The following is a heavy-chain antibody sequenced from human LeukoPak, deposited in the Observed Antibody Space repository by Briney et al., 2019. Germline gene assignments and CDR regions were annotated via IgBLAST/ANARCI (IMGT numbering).Heavy chain of an antibody. J-gene: IGHJ4*02. Sequence: ASVKVSCKASGYTFTGYYMHWVRQAPGQGLEWMGWINPNSGGTNYAQKFQGRVTMTRDTSISTAYMELSRLRSDDTAVYYCARGAMIVVVITTFFPFDYWGQGTLVTVSS. CDR3: ARGAMIVVVITTFFPFDY. V-gene: IGHV1-2*02. D-gene: IGHD3-22*01. CDR1: GYTFTGYY. CDR2: INPNSGGT.